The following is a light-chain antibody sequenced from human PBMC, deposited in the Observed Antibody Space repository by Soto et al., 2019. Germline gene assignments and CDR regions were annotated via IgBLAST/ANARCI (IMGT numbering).Light chain of an antibody. Sequence: DVVMTLSPLSLPVTLGEPASISCRSSQSLVHSDGNTYLNWFQQRPGQSPRRLICKVSNRDSGVPDRFSGSASGTDFTLKISRVEAEDVGVYYCIQGTHWPYTFGQGTKLEIK. CDR2: KVS. J-gene: IGKJ2*01. V-gene: IGKV2-30*02. CDR3: IQGTHWPYT. CDR1: QSLVHSDGNTY.